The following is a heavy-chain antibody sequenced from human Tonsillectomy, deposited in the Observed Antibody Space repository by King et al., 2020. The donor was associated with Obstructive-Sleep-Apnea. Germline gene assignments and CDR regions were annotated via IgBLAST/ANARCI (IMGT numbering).Heavy chain of an antibody. V-gene: IGHV3-30*18. D-gene: IGHD6-6*01. CDR3: AKNEASISAVSTDPIA. Sequence: VQLVESGGGVVQPGRSLRLSCAASGFTFNSYGMHWVRQAPGKGLEWLAVISYDGSNKNYADSVKGRFTISRDNSKNTLYLKMNSLRAEDTAMYYCAKNEASISAVSTDPIAWGQATLVTVSS. CDR1: GFTFNSYG. J-gene: IGHJ5*02. CDR2: ISYDGSNK.